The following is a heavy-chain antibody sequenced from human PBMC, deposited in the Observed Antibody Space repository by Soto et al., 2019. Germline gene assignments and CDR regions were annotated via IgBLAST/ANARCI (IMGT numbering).Heavy chain of an antibody. CDR1: GFTFSSYA. D-gene: IGHD6-6*01. V-gene: IGHV3-30-3*01. Sequence: PGGSLRLSCAASGFTFSSYAMHWVRQAPGKGLEWVAVISYDGSNKYYADSVKGRFIISRDNSKNTLYLQMNSLRAEDTAVYYCARDTHSSLDYWGQGTLVTVSS. CDR3: ARDTHSSLDY. CDR2: ISYDGSNK. J-gene: IGHJ4*02.